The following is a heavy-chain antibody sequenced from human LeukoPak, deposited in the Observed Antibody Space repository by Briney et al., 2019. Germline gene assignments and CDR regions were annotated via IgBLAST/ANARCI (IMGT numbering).Heavy chain of an antibody. Sequence: GSLRLSCAASGFTFSSYWMHWVRQAPGKGLVWVLRINSDGSSTSYADSVKGRFTISRDNAKNTLYLQMNSLRAEDTAVYYCAREGTAVVTGFDYWGQGTLVTVSS. CDR2: INSDGSST. V-gene: IGHV3-74*01. CDR3: AREGTAVVTGFDY. CDR1: GFTFSSYW. D-gene: IGHD4-23*01. J-gene: IGHJ4*02.